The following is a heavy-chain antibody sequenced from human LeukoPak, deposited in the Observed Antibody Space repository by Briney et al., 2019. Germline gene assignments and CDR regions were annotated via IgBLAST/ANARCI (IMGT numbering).Heavy chain of an antibody. Sequence: GESLKISCKGSGYSFPSYWIGWVRQMPGKGLEWMGIIYPGDSDTRYSPSFQGQVTMSADKSISIAYLQWSSLKASDTAMYYCARWVSSSGFDAFDVWGQGTMVTVSS. CDR2: IYPGDSDT. V-gene: IGHV5-51*01. CDR1: GYSFPSYW. J-gene: IGHJ3*01. D-gene: IGHD5-12*01. CDR3: ARWVSSSGFDAFDV.